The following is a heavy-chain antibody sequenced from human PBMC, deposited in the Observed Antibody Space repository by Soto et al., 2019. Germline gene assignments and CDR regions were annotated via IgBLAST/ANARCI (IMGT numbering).Heavy chain of an antibody. CDR3: ARLSYSSFNYYYYGMDV. D-gene: IGHD6-6*01. V-gene: IGHV4-61*01. CDR1: GGSVSSGSYY. J-gene: IGHJ6*02. CDR2: IYHSGST. Sequence: PSETLSLTCTVSGGSVSSGSYYWSWIRQPPGKGLEWIGEIYHSGSTNYNPSLKSRVTISVDKSKNQFSLKLSSVTAADTAVYYCARLSYSSFNYYYYGMDVWGQGTTVTVSS.